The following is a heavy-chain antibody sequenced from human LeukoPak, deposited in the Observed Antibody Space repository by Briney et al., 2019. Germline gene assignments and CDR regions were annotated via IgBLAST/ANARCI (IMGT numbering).Heavy chain of an antibody. V-gene: IGHV4-39*01. Sequence: SETLSLTCTVSGGSISSSNYFWGWIRQPPGTGLESIGNIYYSGSTYYNPSLKSRVTISVDTSKNQFSLQLSSVTVADTAVYYCARQLYSSATVWGQGTTVTVSS. CDR1: GGSISSSNYF. J-gene: IGHJ6*02. D-gene: IGHD6-25*01. CDR2: IYYSGST. CDR3: ARQLYSSATV.